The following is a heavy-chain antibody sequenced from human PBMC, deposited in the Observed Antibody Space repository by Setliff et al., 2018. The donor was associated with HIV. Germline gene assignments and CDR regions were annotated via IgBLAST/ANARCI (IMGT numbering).Heavy chain of an antibody. CDR3: ASPRSAGTYQGAFYYFLHV. J-gene: IGHJ6*03. D-gene: IGHD1-26*01. CDR2: IIPIFGKV. CDR1: GGRFRSFG. Sequence: SVKVSCKASGGRFRSFGFSWIRQAPGQGLEWMGGIIPIFGKVEYAQRFQDRVKITADESTSTAYMELRDLRPEDTAVYFCASPRSAGTYQGAFYYFLHVWGKGTTVTVS. V-gene: IGHV1-69*13.